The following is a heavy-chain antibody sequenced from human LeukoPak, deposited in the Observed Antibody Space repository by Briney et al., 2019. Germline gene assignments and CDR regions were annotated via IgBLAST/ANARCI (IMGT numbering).Heavy chain of an antibody. CDR2: IKQDGSEK. Sequence: GGSLRLSCAASGFTFSSYWMSWVRQAPGKELEWVANIKQDGSEKYYVDSVKGRFTISRDNAKNSLYLQMNSLRAEDTAVYYCARDWYYGSGSYYGMDVWGQGTTVTVSS. CDR1: GFTFSSYW. CDR3: ARDWYYGSGSYYGMDV. V-gene: IGHV3-7*01. J-gene: IGHJ6*02. D-gene: IGHD3-10*01.